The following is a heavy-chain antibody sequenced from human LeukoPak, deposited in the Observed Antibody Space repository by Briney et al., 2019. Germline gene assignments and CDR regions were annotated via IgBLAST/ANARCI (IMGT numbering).Heavy chain of an antibody. CDR3: AKIPFSSWYRYGFDY. V-gene: IGHV3-23*01. J-gene: IGHJ4*02. Sequence: QSGGSLRLSCAASGFTFSSYAMSWVHQAPGKGLEWVSSISGGGTSTYFADSVTGRFTISRDNSRNTLYLQMNSLRAEDTAVYYCAKIPFSSWYRYGFDYWGQGTLVTVSS. D-gene: IGHD6-13*01. CDR1: GFTFSSYA. CDR2: ISGGGTST.